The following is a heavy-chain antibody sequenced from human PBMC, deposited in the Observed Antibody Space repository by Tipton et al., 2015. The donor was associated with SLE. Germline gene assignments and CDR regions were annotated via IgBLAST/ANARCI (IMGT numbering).Heavy chain of an antibody. CDR1: GFTFSSYA. Sequence: SLRLSCAASGFTFSSYAMHWVRQAPGKGLEWVGFIRSKAYGGTTEYAASVKGRFTISRDDSKSIAYLQMNSLKTEDTAVYYCTRDHQAGIPYYYYGMDVWGQGTTVTVSS. CDR2: IRSKAYGGTT. V-gene: IGHV3-49*04. D-gene: IGHD1-14*01. J-gene: IGHJ6*02. CDR3: TRDHQAGIPYYYYGMDV.